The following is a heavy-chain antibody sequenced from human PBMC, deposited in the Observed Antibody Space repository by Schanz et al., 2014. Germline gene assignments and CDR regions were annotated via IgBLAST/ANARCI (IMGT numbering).Heavy chain of an antibody. CDR1: TNYD. D-gene: IGHD2-15*01. CDR2: ISAYSGNT. V-gene: IGHV1-18*04. CDR3: ARDSRLPVLVAAHRDYYYARDV. J-gene: IGHJ6*02. Sequence: QVQLVQSGAEAKKPGASVKVSCKASTNYDINWVRQAPGQGLEWMGSISAYSGNTNYAQSFQGRVTMTIDTSTNIAYMDLRSLRSDDTAVYYCARDSRLPVLVAAHRDYYYARDVWGQGTTVTVSS.